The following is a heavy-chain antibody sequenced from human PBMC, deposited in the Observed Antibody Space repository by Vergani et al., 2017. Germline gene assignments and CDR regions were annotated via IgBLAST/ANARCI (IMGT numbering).Heavy chain of an antibody. CDR3: ARDLRLLYNRFDP. V-gene: IGHV3-33*08. CDR2: TWYDGNNK. D-gene: IGHD1-14*01. Sequence: QVQLVESGGGEVQPGRSLRLSCSAAGFPFSDYGVHWVRQAPGKGLEWVAVTWYDGNNKQYADSVKGRFTISRDNSKSTMYLQMNSLRDEDTGVYYCARDLRLLYNRFDPWGQGTLVTVSS. CDR1: GFPFSDYG. J-gene: IGHJ5*02.